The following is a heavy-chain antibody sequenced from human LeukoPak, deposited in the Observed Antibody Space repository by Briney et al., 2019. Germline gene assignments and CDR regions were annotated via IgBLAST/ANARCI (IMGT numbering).Heavy chain of an antibody. CDR3: ARDEDYYGSGSYYAYFDY. Sequence: SVKVSCKASGGTFSSYAISWVRQAPGQGLEWMGGIIPIFGTANYAQKFQGRVTITADESTSTAYMELSRLTSDDTAVYFCARDEDYYGSGSYYAYFDYWGQGTLVTVSS. J-gene: IGHJ4*02. CDR2: IIPIFGTA. V-gene: IGHV1-69*13. D-gene: IGHD3-10*01. CDR1: GGTFSSYA.